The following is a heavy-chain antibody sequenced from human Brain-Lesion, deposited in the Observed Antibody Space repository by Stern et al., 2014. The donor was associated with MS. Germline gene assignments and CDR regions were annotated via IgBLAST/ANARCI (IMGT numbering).Heavy chain of an antibody. Sequence: VHLGAPGGGLVQPGGSLRLSCAAYGLTFSNYWMHWGRQAPGKGLVWVSSVNNDGRRTSYADSVKGRFTMSRDNAKNTLYLQMNSLRVEDTAIYYCARGERWFDSWGQGTLVTVSS. V-gene: IGHV3-74*02. D-gene: IGHD3-10*01. CDR1: GLTFSNYW. CDR3: ARGERWFDS. CDR2: VNNDGRRT. J-gene: IGHJ5*01.